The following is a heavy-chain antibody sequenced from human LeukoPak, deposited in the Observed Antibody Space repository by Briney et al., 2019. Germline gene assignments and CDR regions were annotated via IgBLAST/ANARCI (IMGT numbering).Heavy chain of an antibody. CDR1: GGSISSSSYY. Sequence: SETLSLTCTVSGGSISSSSYYWGWTRQPPGKGLEWIGSIYYSGSTYYNPSLKSRVTISVDTSKNQFSLKLSSVTAADTAVYYYARRYDSSGYPHFDYWGQGTLVTVSS. D-gene: IGHD3-22*01. J-gene: IGHJ4*02. V-gene: IGHV4-39*01. CDR2: IYYSGST. CDR3: ARRYDSSGYPHFDY.